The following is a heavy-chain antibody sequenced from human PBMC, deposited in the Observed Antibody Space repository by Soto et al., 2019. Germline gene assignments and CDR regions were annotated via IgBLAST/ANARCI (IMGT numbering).Heavy chain of an antibody. CDR3: ANPINLTRYFAFDY. J-gene: IGHJ4*02. CDR1: GFTFSSYA. CDR2: ISGSGDST. V-gene: IGHV3-23*01. Sequence: GSLRLSCATCGFTFSSYAMSRVRQAPGKGLEGVSAISGSGDSTDYADSVKGPFTISRDHSKNTLYLQMNSLTSEDTGVYYYANPINLTRYFAFDYWGQGTQVTISS. D-gene: IGHD3-9*01.